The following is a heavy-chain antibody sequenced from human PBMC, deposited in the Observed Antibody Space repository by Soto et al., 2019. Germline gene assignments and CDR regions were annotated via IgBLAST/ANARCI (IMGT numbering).Heavy chain of an antibody. CDR3: ARTAPMDAGDKYYYDF. CDR2: IIPFFGTA. J-gene: IGHJ4*02. Sequence: SVKVSCKASGGTFSTFGISWVRQAPGQGLEWMGGIIPFFGTAKYSQKFEDRITITADESTNTVYMDLRSLTSEDTAIYYCARTAPMDAGDKYYYDFWGQGALVTSPQ. V-gene: IGHV1-69*13. D-gene: IGHD4-17*01. CDR1: GGTFSTFG.